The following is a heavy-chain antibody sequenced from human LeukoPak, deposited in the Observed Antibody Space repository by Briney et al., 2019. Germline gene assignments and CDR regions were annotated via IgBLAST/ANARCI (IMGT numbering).Heavy chain of an antibody. Sequence: SETLSLTCAASGGSISSGGYSWSWNRQPPGKGLEWIGYIYHSGSTYYNPSLKSRVTISVDRSKNQFFLNLSSVTAADTAVYYCAGLVGRYSSGLYYYYFDYWGQGTLVTVSS. J-gene: IGHJ4*02. CDR3: AGLVGRYSSGLYYYYFDY. CDR1: GGSISSGGYS. D-gene: IGHD3-22*01. V-gene: IGHV4-30-2*01. CDR2: IYHSGST.